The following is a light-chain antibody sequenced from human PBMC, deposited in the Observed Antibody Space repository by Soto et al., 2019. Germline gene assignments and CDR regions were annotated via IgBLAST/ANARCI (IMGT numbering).Light chain of an antibody. Sequence: QSALTQPASVSGSPGQSITSSCTGTSSDVGVYNYVSWYQQHPGKAPKLIIYEVSNRPSGVSNRFSGSKSGNTASLTISGLQAEDEADYYCNSYTSTSTGVFGTGTKVTVL. CDR2: EVS. J-gene: IGLJ1*01. V-gene: IGLV2-14*01. CDR3: NSYTSTSTGV. CDR1: SSDVGVYNY.